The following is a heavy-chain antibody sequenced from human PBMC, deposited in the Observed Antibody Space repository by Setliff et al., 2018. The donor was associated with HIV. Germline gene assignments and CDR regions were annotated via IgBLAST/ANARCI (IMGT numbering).Heavy chain of an antibody. Sequence: SESLSLTCTVSGDSTSSSSSYWGWIRQPPGKGLEWIGRIYSTGSTNYNPSLKSRVTMSIDTSKNQFSLKLNSVTAADTAIYYCARDPNYMDVWGQGTTVTVSS. J-gene: IGHJ6*02. CDR1: GDSTSSSSSY. V-gene: IGHV4-39*07. CDR3: ARDPNYMDV. CDR2: IYSTGST.